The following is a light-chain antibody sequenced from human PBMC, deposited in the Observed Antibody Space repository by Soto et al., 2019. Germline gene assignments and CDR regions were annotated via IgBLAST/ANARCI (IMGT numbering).Light chain of an antibody. Sequence: EIELTQSPATLSLSPGERATLSCRASQSVSSFLVWYQQKPGQAPRLLIYGASTRATGIPARFSGSGSVTEFTLTISSLQPEDFAVYYCQQYNDWLALSFGGGTKVGIK. J-gene: IGKJ4*01. CDR3: QQYNDWLALS. CDR1: QSVSSF. CDR2: GAS. V-gene: IGKV3-15*01.